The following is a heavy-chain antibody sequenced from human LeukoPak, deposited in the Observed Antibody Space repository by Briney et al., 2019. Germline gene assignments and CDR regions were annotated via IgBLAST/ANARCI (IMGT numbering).Heavy chain of an antibody. J-gene: IGHJ6*02. V-gene: IGHV4-59*01. Sequence: PSETLSLTCTVSGGSISSYYWSWIRQPPGKGLEWIGYIYYSGSTNYNPSLKSRVTISVDTSKNQFSLKLSSVTAADTAVYYCARDRIAAAAQYYYYGMDVWGQGTTVTVSS. CDR2: IYYSGST. D-gene: IGHD6-13*01. CDR1: GGSISSYY. CDR3: ARDRIAAAAQYYYYGMDV.